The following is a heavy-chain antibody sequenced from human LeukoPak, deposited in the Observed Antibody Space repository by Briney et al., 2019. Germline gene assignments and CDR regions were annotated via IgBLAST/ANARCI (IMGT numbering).Heavy chain of an antibody. CDR3: ARGGIYYDTSGYLDH. CDR1: GFTFTNYS. CDR2: ISSKGGST. V-gene: IGHV3-64*01. Sequence: PGGSLLLSCAASGFTFTNYSMHWVRPAPGKGFEYVSAISSKGGSTYYATSVKGRFTISRDNSKNTLVLQMGSLRAEDMAVYYCARGGIYYDTSGYLDHWGQGTLVTVSS. J-gene: IGHJ4*02. D-gene: IGHD3-22*01.